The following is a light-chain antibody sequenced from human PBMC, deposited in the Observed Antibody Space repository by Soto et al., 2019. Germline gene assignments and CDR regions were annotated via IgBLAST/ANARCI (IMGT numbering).Light chain of an antibody. J-gene: IGLJ2*01. CDR2: SNN. Sequence: QSVLTQPPSASGTPGQRVTISCSGSSSNIGSKTVNWYQQLPGTAPKLLIYSNNQRPSGVPDRFSGSKSGNSASLAISGLQSEDEADYHCAAWDDSLNGVVFGGGTKLTVL. CDR1: SSNIGSKT. V-gene: IGLV1-44*01. CDR3: AAWDDSLNGVV.